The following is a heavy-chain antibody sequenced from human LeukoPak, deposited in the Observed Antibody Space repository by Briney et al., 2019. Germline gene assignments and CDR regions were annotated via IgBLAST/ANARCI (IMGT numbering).Heavy chain of an antibody. V-gene: IGHV1-46*01. Sequence: GASVKVSCKASGYTFTSYYMHWVRQAPGQGLEWMGIINPSGGSTSFAQKFQGRVTMTRDTSTSTVYMELSSLRSEDTAVYYCATGQYQLPRNENWFDPWGQGTLVTVSS. CDR3: ATGQYQLPRNENWFDP. CDR1: GYTFTSYY. J-gene: IGHJ5*02. D-gene: IGHD2-2*01. CDR2: INPSGGST.